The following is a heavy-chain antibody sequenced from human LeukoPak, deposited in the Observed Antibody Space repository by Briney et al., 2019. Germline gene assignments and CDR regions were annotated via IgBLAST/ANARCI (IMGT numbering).Heavy chain of an antibody. CDR2: IYYSGST. CDR3: ATVANGGNSDY. D-gene: IGHD4-23*01. Sequence: PSETLSLTCTVSGGSISSYYWSWIRQPPGKGLEWIGYIYYSGSTNYNPSLKSRVTISVDTSKNQFSLKLSSVTAADTAVYYCATVANGGNSDYWGQGTLVTVSS. V-gene: IGHV4-59*08. CDR1: GGSISSYY. J-gene: IGHJ4*02.